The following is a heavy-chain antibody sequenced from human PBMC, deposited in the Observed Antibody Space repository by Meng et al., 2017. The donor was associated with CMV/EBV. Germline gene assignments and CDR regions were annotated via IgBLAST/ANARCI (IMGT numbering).Heavy chain of an antibody. CDR2: IYYSGTT. CDR1: GDSITNSAYY. J-gene: IGHJ4*02. D-gene: IGHD2-2*01. V-gene: IGHV4-39*02. CDR3: ARVGIYCSGTSCDMWEGDS. Sequence: SETLSPTCTISGDSITNSAYYWGWIRQPPGKGLEWIGNIYYSGTTYYTPSLKSRVTISIDTSENHFSLRLSSVTAADTAVYYCARVGIYCSGTSCDMWEGDSWGQGTLVTVSS.